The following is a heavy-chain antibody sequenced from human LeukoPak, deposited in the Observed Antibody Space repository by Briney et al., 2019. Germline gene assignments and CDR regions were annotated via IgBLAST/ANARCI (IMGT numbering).Heavy chain of an antibody. CDR1: GGSISSGGYS. V-gene: IGHV4-30-2*01. CDR2: IYHSGST. D-gene: IGHD5-12*01. J-gene: IGHJ3*02. CDR3: ASGNTGYDRDSFDI. Sequence: SETLSLTCAVSGGSISSGGYSWSWVRQPPGEGLEWVGYIYHSGSTYYNPSLQSRVTISLDRSKNQFSLRLSSMTAADTAVYYCASGNTGYDRDSFDIWGQGTMVTVSS.